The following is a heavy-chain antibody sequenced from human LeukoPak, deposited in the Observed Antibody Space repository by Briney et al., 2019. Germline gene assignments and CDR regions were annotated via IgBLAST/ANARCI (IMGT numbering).Heavy chain of an antibody. J-gene: IGHJ4*02. D-gene: IGHD1-26*01. CDR2: IYPDDSET. Sequence: PGESLKISCRGSGYRFSNYWVAWVRQEPGKGLEWMGSIYPDDSETKYSPSFQGQVTISADKSISTAYLQWSSLKASDTAMYYCARQVPNSGSYFGIGYWGQGTLVTVSS. CDR1: GYRFSNYW. CDR3: ARQVPNSGSYFGIGY. V-gene: IGHV5-51*01.